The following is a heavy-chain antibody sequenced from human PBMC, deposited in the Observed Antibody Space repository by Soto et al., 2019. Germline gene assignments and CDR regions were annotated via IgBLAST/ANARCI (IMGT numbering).Heavy chain of an antibody. CDR3: AKDKPAAGSQWLVPI. Sequence: GRSLRLSCAASGFTLSSCAMTWVRQAPGMGLQWVSAISDSGGSTYYADSVRGRFTISRDNSKNTLYLQRNSLGAEDTAVYYCAKDKPAAGSQWLVPIWGRGTLVTVSS. V-gene: IGHV3-23*01. D-gene: IGHD6-19*01. J-gene: IGHJ4*02. CDR1: GFTLSSCA. CDR2: ISDSGGST.